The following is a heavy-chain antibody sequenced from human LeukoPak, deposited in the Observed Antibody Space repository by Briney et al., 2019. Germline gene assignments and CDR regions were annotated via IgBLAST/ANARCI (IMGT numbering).Heavy chain of an antibody. CDR3: AKDAFSYNGVFDPSDI. Sequence: GGSLRLSCVASGFTFSDFAMSWVRQTPGKRLEWVASNDGTGGDSYYADAVKGRFTIFRDDSRDPLYLQMNSLKAQATAVYYCAKDAFSYNGVFDPSDIWGQGTMVTVSS. D-gene: IGHD3-10*01. CDR2: NDGTGGDS. V-gene: IGHV3-23*01. CDR1: GFTFSDFA. J-gene: IGHJ3*02.